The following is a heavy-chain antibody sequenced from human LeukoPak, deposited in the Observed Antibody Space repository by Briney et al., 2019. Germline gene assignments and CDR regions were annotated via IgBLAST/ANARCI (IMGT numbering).Heavy chain of an antibody. CDR1: GYIFTSYG. V-gene: IGHV1-69*05. Sequence: SVKVSCKASGYIFTSYGINWVRQAPGQGLEWMGRIIPIFGTANYAQKFQGRVTITTDESTSTAYMELSSLRSEDTAVYYCARRGVGYCSGGSCYFDYWGQGTLVTVSS. J-gene: IGHJ4*02. CDR2: IIPIFGTA. CDR3: ARRGVGYCSGGSCYFDY. D-gene: IGHD2-15*01.